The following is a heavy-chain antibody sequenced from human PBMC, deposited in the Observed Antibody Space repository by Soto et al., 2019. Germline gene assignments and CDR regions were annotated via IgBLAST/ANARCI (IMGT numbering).Heavy chain of an antibody. J-gene: IGHJ5*02. D-gene: IGHD6-6*01. V-gene: IGHV4-34*01. CDR2: INHSGST. CDR1: GGSFSGYY. CDR3: ARGRAIAARRTNWFDP. Sequence: SETLSLTCAVYGGSFSGYYWSWIRQPPGKGLEWIGEINHSGSTNYNPSLKSRATISVDTSKNQFSLKLSSVTAADTAVYYCARGRAIAARRTNWFDPWGQGTLVTVSS.